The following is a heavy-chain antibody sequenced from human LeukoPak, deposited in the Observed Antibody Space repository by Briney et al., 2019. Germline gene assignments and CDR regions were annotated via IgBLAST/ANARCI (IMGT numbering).Heavy chain of an antibody. D-gene: IGHD3-22*01. CDR2: IIPILGIA. CDR1: GGTFSSYA. J-gene: IGHJ4*02. CDR3: ARVGMIVRDYFDY. V-gene: IGHV1-69*04. Sequence: ASVKVSCKASGGTFSSYAISWVRQAPGQGLEWMGRIIPILGIANYAQKFQGRVTITADKSTSTAYMELRSLRSDDTAVYYCARVGMIVRDYFDYWGQGTLVTVSS.